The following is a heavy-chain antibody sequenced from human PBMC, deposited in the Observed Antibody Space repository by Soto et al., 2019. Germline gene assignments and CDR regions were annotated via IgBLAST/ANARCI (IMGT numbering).Heavy chain of an antibody. CDR1: GGTLSDYA. Sequence: QVQLVQSGAEVKTPGSSVKVSCKASGGTLSDYAISWVRQAPGQGLAWMGGIMPTVDSANYAQNFQGRLTISADESTSTANLERSSLRSDDTAVYYCAVAAVREIMAQESSGMAVWGQGTTVIVSS. V-gene: IGHV1-69*01. J-gene: IGHJ6*02. D-gene: IGHD3-10*01. CDR3: AVAAVREIMAQESSGMAV. CDR2: IMPTVDSA.